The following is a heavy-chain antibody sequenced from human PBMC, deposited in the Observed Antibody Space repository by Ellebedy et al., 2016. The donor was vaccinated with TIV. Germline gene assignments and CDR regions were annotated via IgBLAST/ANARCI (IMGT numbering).Heavy chain of an antibody. D-gene: IGHD3-10*01. Sequence: GESLKISCAASGFTFNNNAMHWVRQAPAKGLEWVAVISDDGNNKFYAASVKGRFTISRDNSKNTLHLQMNRLRPEDTAIYYCARESTKYYSSDTYYSPAGDVWGKGTTVTVSS. J-gene: IGHJ6*04. CDR1: GFTFNNNA. V-gene: IGHV3-30*04. CDR2: ISDDGNNK. CDR3: ARESTKYYSSDTYYSPAGDV.